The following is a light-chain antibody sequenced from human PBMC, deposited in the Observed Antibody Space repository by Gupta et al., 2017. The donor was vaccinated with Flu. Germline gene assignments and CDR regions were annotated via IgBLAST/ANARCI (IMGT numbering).Light chain of an antibody. Sequence: SLGERATSNCKSSQSVLDSSNNRNCLAWFQQRPGQAPKLLIYGASARAPGVPDRFTGSGSETDVTLTISSLQTEDVAVYYCQQYISSPLTFGPGTKVEIK. CDR3: QQYISSPLT. J-gene: IGKJ3*01. CDR2: GAS. CDR1: QSVLDSSNNRNC. V-gene: IGKV4-1*01.